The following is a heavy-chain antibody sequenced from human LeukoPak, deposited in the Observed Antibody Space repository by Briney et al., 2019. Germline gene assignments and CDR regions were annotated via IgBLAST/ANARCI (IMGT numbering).Heavy chain of an antibody. J-gene: IGHJ6*04. CDR1: GFTFTTYW. V-gene: IGHV3-48*04. Sequence: GESLRLSCAASGFTFTTYWMTWVRQAPGKGLEWVSYISSSGSTIYYADPVKGRFTISRDNAKNSLYLQMNSLRAEDTAVYYCAELGITMIGGVWGKGTTVTISS. CDR2: ISSSGSTI. CDR3: AELGITMIGGV. D-gene: IGHD3-10*02.